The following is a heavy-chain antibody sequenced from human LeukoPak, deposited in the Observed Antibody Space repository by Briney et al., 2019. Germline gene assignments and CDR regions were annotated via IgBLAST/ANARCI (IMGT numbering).Heavy chain of an antibody. CDR3: ARLPIVLRFLEWLPPEEGFDY. Sequence: PWASVKVSCKASGYTFTSYGISWVRQAPGQGLEWMGWISAYNGNTNYAQKLQGRVTMTTDTSTSTAYMELRGLRSDDTAVYYCARLPIVLRFLEWLPPEEGFDYWGQGTLVTVSS. CDR2: ISAYNGNT. V-gene: IGHV1-18*01. D-gene: IGHD3-3*01. CDR1: GYTFTSYG. J-gene: IGHJ4*02.